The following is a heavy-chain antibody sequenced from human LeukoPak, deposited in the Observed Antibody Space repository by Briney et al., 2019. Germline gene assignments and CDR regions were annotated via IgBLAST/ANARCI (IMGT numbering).Heavy chain of an antibody. V-gene: IGHV1-69*05. CDR3: ATVDRSAELLRATYFDY. D-gene: IGHD1-26*01. CDR1: GGTFSSYA. CDR2: IIPIFGTA. Sequence: ASVKVSCKASGGTFSSYAISWVRQAPGQGLEWMGGIIPIFGTANYAQKFQGRVTITTDESTSTAYMELSSLRSEDTAVYYCATVDRSAELLRATYFDYWGQGTLVTVSS. J-gene: IGHJ4*02.